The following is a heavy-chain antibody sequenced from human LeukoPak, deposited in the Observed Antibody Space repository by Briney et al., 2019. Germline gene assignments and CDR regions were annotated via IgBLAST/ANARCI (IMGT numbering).Heavy chain of an antibody. CDR2: ISWDGGST. J-gene: IGHJ4*02. D-gene: IGHD3-10*01. Sequence: GRSLRLSCAASGFTSYAYTIHWVRQAPGNGLEWVSLISWDGGSTYYAGSGTGRFTTSRNNSKNSLYLQMNSLRTEDTALYYCAKDGSGSYWHRYFDYWGQGTLVTVSS. CDR1: GFTSYAYT. V-gene: IGHV3-43*01. CDR3: AKDGSGSYWHRYFDY.